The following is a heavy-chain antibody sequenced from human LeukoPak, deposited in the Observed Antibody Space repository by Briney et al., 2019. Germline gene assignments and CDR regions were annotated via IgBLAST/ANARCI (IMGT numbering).Heavy chain of an antibody. Sequence: GGSLRLSCAASGFTFSTYWMSWVRQTPGVGLEWVANIKQDGSETDYADSVKGRFTISRDNAKNSLYLQMNSLRAEDTAVYYCAKNVDTAMVTWFDYWGQGTLVTVSS. CDR1: GFTFSTYW. D-gene: IGHD5-18*01. J-gene: IGHJ4*02. CDR3: AKNVDTAMVTWFDY. V-gene: IGHV3-7*01. CDR2: IKQDGSET.